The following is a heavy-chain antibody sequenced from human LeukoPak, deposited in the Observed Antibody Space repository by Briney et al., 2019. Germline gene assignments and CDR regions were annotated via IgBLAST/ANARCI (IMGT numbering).Heavy chain of an antibody. J-gene: IGHJ6*02. CDR3: ASQLYYYGSGSYYPV. Sequence: SETLSLTCTVSGGSISSSSYYWGWIRHPPGKGLEWVGSIYYSGSTYYNPSLKSRVTISVDTSKNQFSLKLSSVTAADAAVYYCASQLYYYGSGSYYPVWGQGTTVTVSS. CDR1: GGSISSSSYY. D-gene: IGHD3-10*01. V-gene: IGHV4-39*01. CDR2: IYYSGST.